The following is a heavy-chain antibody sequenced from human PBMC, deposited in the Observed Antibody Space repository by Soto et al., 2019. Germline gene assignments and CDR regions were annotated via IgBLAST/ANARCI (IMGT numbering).Heavy chain of an antibody. D-gene: IGHD6-6*01. V-gene: IGHV4-34*09. Sequence: SETLSLTCAVYGGSFSGYYWTWIRQPPGKGLEWIGEINHSGSTNYNPSLKSRVTISVDTSKNQFSLKLSSVTAADTAVYYCAREGAAPYYYYGMDVWGQGTTVTVSS. CDR3: AREGAAPYYYYGMDV. J-gene: IGHJ6*02. CDR1: GGSFSGYY. CDR2: INHSGST.